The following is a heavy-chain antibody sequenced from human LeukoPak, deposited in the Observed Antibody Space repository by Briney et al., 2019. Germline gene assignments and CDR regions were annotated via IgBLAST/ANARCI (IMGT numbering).Heavy chain of an antibody. Sequence: GGSLRLSCAASGFTFSSYGMHWVRQAPGKGLEWVAFIRYDGSNKYYADSVKGRFTISRDNSKNTLYLQMNSLRPEDTAVYYCAKDREISSGYHYFDYWGQGTLVTVSS. CDR1: GFTFSSYG. J-gene: IGHJ4*02. D-gene: IGHD3-22*01. V-gene: IGHV3-30*02. CDR3: AKDREISSGYHYFDY. CDR2: IRYDGSNK.